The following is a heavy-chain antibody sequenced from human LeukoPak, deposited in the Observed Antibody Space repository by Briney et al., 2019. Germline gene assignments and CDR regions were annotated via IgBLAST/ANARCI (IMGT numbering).Heavy chain of an antibody. CDR3: ARVYYSNSYDYWYFDL. CDR1: GGSITSYY. CDR2: MFYSGDS. Sequence: SETLSLTCTVSGGSITSYYWSWIRQSPGKGLEWVGYMFYSGDSSFNPSLKSRVTIPADASKNQFSLKLSSVTAADTAVYYCARVYYSNSYDYWYFDLWGRGTLVTVSS. D-gene: IGHD6-13*01. J-gene: IGHJ2*01. V-gene: IGHV4-59*01.